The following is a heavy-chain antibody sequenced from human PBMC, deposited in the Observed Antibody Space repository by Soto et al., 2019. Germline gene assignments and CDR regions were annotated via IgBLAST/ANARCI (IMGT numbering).Heavy chain of an antibody. CDR2: IIPIFGTA. D-gene: IGHD2-15*01. CDR1: GGTFSSYA. J-gene: IGHJ4*02. Sequence: SVKVSCKASGGTFSSYAISWVRQAPGQGLEWMGGIIPIFGTANYAQKLQGRVTITADESTSTAYMELSSLRSEDTAVYYCARDPGYCSGGSCYEAAFDYWGQGTLVTVSS. V-gene: IGHV1-69*13. CDR3: ARDPGYCSGGSCYEAAFDY.